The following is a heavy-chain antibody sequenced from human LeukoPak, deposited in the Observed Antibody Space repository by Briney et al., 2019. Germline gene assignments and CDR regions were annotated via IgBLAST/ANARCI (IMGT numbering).Heavy chain of an antibody. CDR2: IRPEGTTT. V-gene: IGHV3-74*03. CDR3: ARGLDWILFDY. J-gene: IGHJ4*02. CDR1: GFTFSTYW. D-gene: IGHD3-9*01. Sequence: GGSLRLSCAASGFTFSTYWMHWVRQAPGKGLVWVARIRPEGTTTAYADSVKGRFTISRDNAKNTLLLQMNSLSAEDTAVYYCARGLDWILFDYWGQGTLVTVSS.